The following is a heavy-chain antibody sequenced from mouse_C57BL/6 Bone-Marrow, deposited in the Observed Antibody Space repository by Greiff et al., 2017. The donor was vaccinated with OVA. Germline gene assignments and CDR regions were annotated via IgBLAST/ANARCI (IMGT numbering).Heavy chain of an antibody. CDR1: GYTFTRYW. CDR3: ARVSNWDSYAMDY. Sequence: QVQLQQPGAELVKPGASVKMSCKASGYTFTRYWITWVKQRPGQGLEWIGDIYPGSGSTNYNEKFKSKATLTVDTSSSTAYMQLSSLTSEDSAVYYCARVSNWDSYAMDYWGQGTSVTVSS. CDR2: IYPGSGST. J-gene: IGHJ4*01. V-gene: IGHV1-55*01. D-gene: IGHD4-1*01.